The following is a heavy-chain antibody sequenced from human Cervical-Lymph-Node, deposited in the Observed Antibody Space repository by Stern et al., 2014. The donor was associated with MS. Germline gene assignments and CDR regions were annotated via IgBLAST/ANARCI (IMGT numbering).Heavy chain of an antibody. CDR2: TSYDGSNK. V-gene: IGHV3-30-3*01. J-gene: IGHJ4*02. CDR3: AREGTKLLWFGELDG. Sequence: EQMVESGGGVVQPGRSLGLSCAASGFTFSTYPMYWVLPAPGKGLDWVAVTSYDGSNKFYADSVKGRFTISRDNSKNTLYLQMNSLRPEDTAVYFCAREGTKLLWFGELDGWGQGTLVTVSS. CDR1: GFTFSTYP. D-gene: IGHD3-10*01.